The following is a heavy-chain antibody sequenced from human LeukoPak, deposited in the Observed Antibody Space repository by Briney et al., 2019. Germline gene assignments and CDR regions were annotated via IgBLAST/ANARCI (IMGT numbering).Heavy chain of an antibody. Sequence: GGSLRLSCAASGFTFSSYAMSWVRQAPGKGLEWVSAISGSGGSTYYADSVKGRFTISRDNSQNTLYLQMNSLRAEDTAVYYCAKKPWIQLWSPFDYWGQGTLVTVSS. CDR1: GFTFSSYA. CDR3: AKKPWIQLWSPFDY. J-gene: IGHJ4*02. D-gene: IGHD5-18*01. V-gene: IGHV3-23*01. CDR2: ISGSGGST.